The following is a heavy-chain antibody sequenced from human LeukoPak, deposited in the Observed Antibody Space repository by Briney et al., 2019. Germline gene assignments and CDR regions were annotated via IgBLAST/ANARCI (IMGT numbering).Heavy chain of an antibody. V-gene: IGHV1-69*04. CDR2: IIPILGIA. CDR1: GGTFSSYA. CDR3: ARERESDFWSGYQYYYYYYGMDV. D-gene: IGHD3-3*01. Sequence: GASVKVSCKASGGTFSSYAISWVRQAPGQGLEWMGRIIPILGIANYAQKFQGRVTMTRDTSTSTVYMELSSLRSEDTAVYYCARERESDFWSGYQYYYYYYGMDVWGQGTTVTVSS. J-gene: IGHJ6*02.